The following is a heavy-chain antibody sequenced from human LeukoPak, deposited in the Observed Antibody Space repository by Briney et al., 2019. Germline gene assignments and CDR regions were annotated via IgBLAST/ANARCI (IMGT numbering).Heavy chain of an antibody. Sequence: GASLQISCKGSGYSFTTYWIGWVRQMPGKGLEWMGSIYPGDSETRYSPSFQGQVTISADKSISTAYLQWSSLKASDTAMYYCARQDGMATIYYYYYGMDVWGQGTTVTVSS. J-gene: IGHJ6*02. CDR2: IYPGDSET. V-gene: IGHV5-51*01. CDR3: ARQDGMATIYYYYYGMDV. CDR1: GYSFTTYW. D-gene: IGHD5-24*01.